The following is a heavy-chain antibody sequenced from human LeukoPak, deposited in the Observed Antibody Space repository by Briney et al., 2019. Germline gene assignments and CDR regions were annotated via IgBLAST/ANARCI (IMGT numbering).Heavy chain of an antibody. CDR3: AREAPNYYDSSGYYPFDY. CDR1: GGTFSSYA. V-gene: IGHV1-69*05. CDR2: IIPIFGTA. D-gene: IGHD3-22*01. Sequence: SVKVSCKASGGTFSSYAISWVRQAPGQGLEWMGRIIPIFGTANYAQKFQGRVAITTDESTSTAYMELSSLRSEDTAVYYCAREAPNYYDSSGYYPFDYWGQGTLVTVSS. J-gene: IGHJ4*02.